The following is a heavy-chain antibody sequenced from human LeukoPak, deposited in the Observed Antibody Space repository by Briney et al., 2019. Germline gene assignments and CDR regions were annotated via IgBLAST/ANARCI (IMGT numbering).Heavy chain of an antibody. V-gene: IGHV4-34*01. CDR2: INHSGST. D-gene: IGHD3-22*01. CDR1: GGSFSGYY. J-gene: IGHJ4*02. CDR3: ARGIRGYSYYFDY. Sequence: SETLSLTCAVSGGSFSGYYWSWIRQPPRKGLEWIGEINHSGSTNYNPSLKSRVTISVDTSKNQFSLKMSSVTAADTAVYYCARGIRGYSYYFDYWGQGTLVTVSS.